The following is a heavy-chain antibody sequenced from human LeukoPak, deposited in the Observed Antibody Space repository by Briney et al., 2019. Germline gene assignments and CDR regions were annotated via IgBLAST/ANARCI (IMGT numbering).Heavy chain of an antibody. CDR1: AFTLTSFS. J-gene: IGHJ6*03. CDR3: ARVWLWVNPDYYYYYMAV. D-gene: IGHD6-19*01. V-gene: IGHV3-21*01. Sequence: GGSLSLSRALSAFTLTSFSMSWVRPAPGRGLEWVSSISSSGSYIYYAGSVKGRCTISRGNAKSSLYLQMNRPRAEDSAVYYCARVWLWVNPDYYYYYMAVWGEGTTVTVSS. CDR2: ISSSGSYI.